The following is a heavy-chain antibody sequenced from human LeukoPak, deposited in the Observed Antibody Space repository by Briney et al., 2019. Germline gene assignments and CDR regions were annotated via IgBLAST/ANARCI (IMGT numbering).Heavy chain of an antibody. CDR2: VNDFGGDA. D-gene: IGHD3-16*02. V-gene: IGHV3-23*01. Sequence: GGSLRLSCSASGFTFRTYAMAWVRQAPGKGLEWVSSVNDFGGDAYYADSVRGRFTISRDNSKNTLYLQMNSLRVEDTAVYYCAKEEGYTGPTPNALDIWGQGTMVTVSS. J-gene: IGHJ3*02. CDR1: GFTFRTYA. CDR3: AKEEGYTGPTPNALDI.